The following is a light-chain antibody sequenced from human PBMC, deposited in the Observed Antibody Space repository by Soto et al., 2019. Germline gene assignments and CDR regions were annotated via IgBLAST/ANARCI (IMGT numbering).Light chain of an antibody. Sequence: DIQMTQSPSSLSASVGDRVTITCRTSQSISRYLNWYQQKPGKAPKLLIYAASSLQSGVPSRFSATGSGTDFTLTISSLQPEDFVVYYCQQSYSSPFTFGPGTKVDIK. CDR3: QQSYSSPFT. J-gene: IGKJ3*01. V-gene: IGKV1-39*01. CDR1: QSISRY. CDR2: AAS.